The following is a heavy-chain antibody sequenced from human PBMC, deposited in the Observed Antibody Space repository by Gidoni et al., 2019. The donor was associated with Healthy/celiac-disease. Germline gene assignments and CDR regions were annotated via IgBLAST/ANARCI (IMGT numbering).Heavy chain of an antibody. J-gene: IGHJ6*02. CDR3: SLVVPANGDYYYYGMDV. CDR2: IRSKANSDAT. Sequence: EVQLVESGGGLVQPGGSLKLSCAASGFTFSGSDMHWVRQASGKGLGLVVRIRSKANSDATAYAASGKGRFTISRDDSKNTAYLQMNSLKTDDTAVYYCSLVVPANGDYYYYGMDVWGQGTTVTVSS. CDR1: GFTFSGSD. V-gene: IGHV3-73*02. D-gene: IGHD2-2*01.